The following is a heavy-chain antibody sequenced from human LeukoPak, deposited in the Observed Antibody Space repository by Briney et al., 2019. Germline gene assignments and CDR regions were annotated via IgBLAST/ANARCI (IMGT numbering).Heavy chain of an antibody. J-gene: IGHJ4*02. CDR2: IYYSGST. Sequence: SETLSLTCTVSGGSVSSGSYYWSWIRQPPGKGLEWIGYIYYSGSTNYNPSLKSRVTISVDTSKNQFSLKLSSVTAADTAVYYCARVGRWLQLDYWGQGTLVTVSS. CDR1: GGSVSSGSYY. V-gene: IGHV4-61*01. CDR3: ARVGRWLQLDY. D-gene: IGHD5-24*01.